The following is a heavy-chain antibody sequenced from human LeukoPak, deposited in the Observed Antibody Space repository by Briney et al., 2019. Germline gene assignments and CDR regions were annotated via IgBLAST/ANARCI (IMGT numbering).Heavy chain of an antibody. CDR3: AKEDYCSSTSCYTPLDY. D-gene: IGHD2-2*02. J-gene: IGHJ4*02. Sequence: GGFLRLSCAASGFTFSSYGMHWVRQAPGKGLEWVAVISYDGSNKYYADSVKGRFTISRDNSKNTLYLQMNSLRAEDTAVYYCAKEDYCSSTSCYTPLDYWGQGTLVTVSS. CDR2: ISYDGSNK. CDR1: GFTFSSYG. V-gene: IGHV3-30*18.